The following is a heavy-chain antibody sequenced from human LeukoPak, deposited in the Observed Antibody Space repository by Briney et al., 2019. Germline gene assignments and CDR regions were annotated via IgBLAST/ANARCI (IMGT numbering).Heavy chain of an antibody. Sequence: GGSLRLSCAASGFTFSNYWMSWVRQAPGKGLEWVANIKQDGSEKSYVGSVTGRFTISRDNAKNSLYMQMNSLRAEDTAVYYCASPLGGYCSGGSCYDYWGQGTLVTVSS. D-gene: IGHD2-15*01. J-gene: IGHJ4*02. CDR2: IKQDGSEK. V-gene: IGHV3-7*03. CDR1: GFTFSNYW. CDR3: ASPLGGYCSGGSCYDY.